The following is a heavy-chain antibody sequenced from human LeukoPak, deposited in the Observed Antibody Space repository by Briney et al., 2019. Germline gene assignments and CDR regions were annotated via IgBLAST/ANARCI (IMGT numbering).Heavy chain of an antibody. D-gene: IGHD3-22*01. CDR2: IIPILGTT. V-gene: IGHV1-69*05. CDR3: ARDRYYDSRGNYYESGY. J-gene: IGHJ4*02. Sequence: ASVRVSCKTSGVTFSNYAITWVRQAPGQGLEWMGGIIPILGTTNYEQKFQGRVSISTDESKTTAYMELSGLRSEDTAVYYCARDRYYDSRGNYYESGYWGQGTLVTVSS. CDR1: GVTFSNYA.